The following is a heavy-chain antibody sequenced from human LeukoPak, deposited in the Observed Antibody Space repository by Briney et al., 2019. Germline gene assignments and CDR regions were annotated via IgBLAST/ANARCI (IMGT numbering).Heavy chain of an antibody. V-gene: IGHV4-4*07. J-gene: IGHJ6*02. CDR1: GGSISSYY. D-gene: IGHD3-10*01. CDR2: IYTSGST. CDR3: AGGDFSGSGTYYNRDYYGMDV. Sequence: SETLSLTCTVSGGSISSYYWSWIRQPAGKGLEWIGRIYTSGSTNYNPSLKSRVTMSVDTSKNQFSLKLSSVTAADTAVYYCAGGDFSGSGTYYNRDYYGMDVWGQGTTVTVSS.